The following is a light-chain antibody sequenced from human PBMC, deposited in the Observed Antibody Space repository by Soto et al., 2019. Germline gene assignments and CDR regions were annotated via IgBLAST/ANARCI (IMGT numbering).Light chain of an antibody. Sequence: EIVLTQSPGTLSLSPGDRATLSCRASQSVSFYLAWYQQKPGQAPRLLIYDAFNRATGIPARFSGSGSGTGFTLTISSLEPEDFAVYYCQQRSNWPPQITFGQGTRLEIK. CDR2: DAF. CDR3: QQRSNWPPQIT. J-gene: IGKJ5*01. V-gene: IGKV3-11*01. CDR1: QSVSFY.